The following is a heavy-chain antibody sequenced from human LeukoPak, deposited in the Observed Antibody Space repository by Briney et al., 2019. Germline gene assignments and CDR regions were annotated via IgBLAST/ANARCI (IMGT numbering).Heavy chain of an antibody. CDR3: ARTKMTTVTTFFFDY. D-gene: IGHD4-17*01. Sequence: GGSLRLSCAASGFTFSSYAMHWVRQAPGKGLEWVAVISYDGSNKYYADSVKGRSTISRDNSKNTLYLQMNSLRAEDTAVYYCARTKMTTVTTFFFDYWGQGTLVTVSS. CDR2: ISYDGSNK. V-gene: IGHV3-30-3*01. J-gene: IGHJ4*02. CDR1: GFTFSSYA.